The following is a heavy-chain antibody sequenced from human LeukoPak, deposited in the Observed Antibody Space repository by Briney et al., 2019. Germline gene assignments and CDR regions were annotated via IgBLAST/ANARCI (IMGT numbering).Heavy chain of an antibody. V-gene: IGHV4-39*07. CDR1: GGSINSSSYY. D-gene: IGHD6-13*01. CDR3: TRDHRSSYSSSSYYYYYYMDV. J-gene: IGHJ6*03. Sequence: PSETLSLTCTVSGGSINSSSYYWGWIRQPPGKGLEWIGSIFYSGNTYDNPSLKSRVTISADTSKNQFSLNLSSVTAADTAVYYCTRDHRSSYSSSSYYYYYYMDVWGKGTTVTVSS. CDR2: IFYSGNT.